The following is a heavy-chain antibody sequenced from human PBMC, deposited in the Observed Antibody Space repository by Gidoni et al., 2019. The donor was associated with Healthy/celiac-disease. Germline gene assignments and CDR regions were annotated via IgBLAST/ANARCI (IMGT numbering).Heavy chain of an antibody. CDR3: AKVQEKDGVVTPGDY. CDR1: GFTFISYG. V-gene: IGHV3-33*06. J-gene: IGHJ4*02. D-gene: IGHD2-21*02. CDR2: IWYDGSNK. Sequence: QVQLVASGGGVVQPGRTLRLSCAASGFTFISYGMHWVRQAPGKGLEWVAVIWYDGSNKYYADSVEGRFTISRDNSKNTLYLQMNSLRAEDTAVYYCAKVQEKDGVVTPGDYWGQGTLVTVSS.